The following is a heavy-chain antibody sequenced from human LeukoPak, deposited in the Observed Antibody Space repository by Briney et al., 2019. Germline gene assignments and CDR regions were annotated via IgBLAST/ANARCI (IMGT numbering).Heavy chain of an antibody. CDR2: ISSSSYI. CDR1: GFTFSSYS. Sequence: SGGSLRLSCAASGFTFSSYSMNWVRQAPGKGLEWVSSISSSSYIYYADSVKGRFTISRDNAKNSLYLQMNSLRAEDTAVYYCARDRWEQSTNWLDPWGQGTLVTVSS. D-gene: IGHD1-26*01. CDR3: ARDRWEQSTNWLDP. J-gene: IGHJ5*02. V-gene: IGHV3-21*01.